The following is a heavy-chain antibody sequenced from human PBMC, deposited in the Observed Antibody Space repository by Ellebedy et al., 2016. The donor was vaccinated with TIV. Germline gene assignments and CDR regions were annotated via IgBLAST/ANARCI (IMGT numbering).Heavy chain of an antibody. Sequence: GGSLRLXXKGSGYSFPLYWISWVRQIPGKGLEWLGKIDVSDSYTDYSPSFEGHVTLSADKSSSTAYLQWSRLKPSDTATYYCARQFDGLDVWGQGTTVTVSS. J-gene: IGHJ6*02. D-gene: IGHD5-24*01. CDR1: GYSFPLYW. CDR2: IDVSDSYT. V-gene: IGHV5-10-1*01. CDR3: ARQFDGLDV.